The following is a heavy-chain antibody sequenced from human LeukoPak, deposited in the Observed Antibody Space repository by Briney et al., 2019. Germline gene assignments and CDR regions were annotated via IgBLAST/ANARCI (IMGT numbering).Heavy chain of an antibody. CDR1: GFTVSSNY. CDR3: ARGACSSTSCYGFYYYGMDV. V-gene: IGHV3-53*04. D-gene: IGHD2-2*01. CDR2: IYSGGST. Sequence: GGSLRLSCAASGFTVSSNYMSWVRQAPGKGLEWVSVIYSGGSTYYADSVKGRFTISRHNSKNTLYLQMNSLRAEDTAVYYCARGACSSTSCYGFYYYGMDVWGRGTTVTVSS. J-gene: IGHJ6*02.